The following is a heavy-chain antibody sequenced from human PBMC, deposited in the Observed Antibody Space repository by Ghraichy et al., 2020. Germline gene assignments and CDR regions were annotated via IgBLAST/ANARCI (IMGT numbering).Heavy chain of an antibody. Sequence: SETLSLTCAVYGGSFSGYYWSWIRQPPGKGLEWIGEINHSGSTNYNPSLKSRVTILVDTSKNQFSLKLSSVTAADTAVYYCARWGGRPAAISRSGGYYYYGMDVWGQGTTVTVSS. V-gene: IGHV4-34*01. D-gene: IGHD2-2*02. CDR1: GGSFSGYY. CDR2: INHSGST. CDR3: ARWGGRPAAISRSGGYYYYGMDV. J-gene: IGHJ6*02.